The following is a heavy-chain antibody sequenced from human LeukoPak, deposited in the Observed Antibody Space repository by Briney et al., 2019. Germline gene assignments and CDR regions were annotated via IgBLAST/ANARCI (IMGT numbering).Heavy chain of an antibody. V-gene: IGHV3-30*01. CDR1: GFTFSSYA. Sequence: GGSLRLSCAASGFTFSSYAMHWVRQAPGKGLEWVAVISYDGSNKYYADSVKGRFTISRDNSKNTLYLQMNSLRAEDTAVYYCARDRLNIVVVTAASNWFDPWGQGTLVTVSS. CDR3: ARDRLNIVVVTAASNWFDP. CDR2: ISYDGSNK. J-gene: IGHJ5*02. D-gene: IGHD2-2*01.